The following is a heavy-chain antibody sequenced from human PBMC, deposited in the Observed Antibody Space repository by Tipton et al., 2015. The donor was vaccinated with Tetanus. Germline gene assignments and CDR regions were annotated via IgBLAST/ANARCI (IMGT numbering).Heavy chain of an antibody. V-gene: IGHV3-23*01. Sequence: SLRLSCAASGFTFGSYPMAWVRQAPGKGLEWISGVSGNGGSTYYVDSVRGRFTVSRDNSENILYLQMSSLRVEDTAIYYCSKAKTWINLWFGDSWGPGTRVTVSS. CDR3: SKAKTWINLWFGDS. CDR1: GFTFGSYP. CDR2: VSGNGGST. D-gene: IGHD3-10*01. J-gene: IGHJ4*02.